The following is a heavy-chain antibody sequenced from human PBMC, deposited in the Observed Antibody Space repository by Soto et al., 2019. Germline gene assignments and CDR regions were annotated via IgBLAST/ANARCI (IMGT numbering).Heavy chain of an antibody. CDR3: ARRWGYAFHI. CDR2: IYYSGST. Sequence: QVQLQESGPGLVKPSETLSLTCTVSGGSISSYYWSWIRQPPGKGLEWIGYIYYSGSTNYNPSLKSRVTISVDTSKNQFSLKLSSVTAADTAVYYCARRWGYAFHIWGQGTMVTVSS. J-gene: IGHJ3*02. V-gene: IGHV4-59*08. D-gene: IGHD1-26*01. CDR1: GGSISSYY.